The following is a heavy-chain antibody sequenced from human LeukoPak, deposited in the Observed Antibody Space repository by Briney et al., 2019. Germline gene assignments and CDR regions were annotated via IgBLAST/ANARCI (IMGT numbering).Heavy chain of an antibody. J-gene: IGHJ4*02. D-gene: IGHD1-26*01. CDR3: AREAPVGSVFDDVGHFDY. V-gene: IGHV1-24*01. Sequence: ASVKVSCRVSGYTLSELSMHWVRQSPGKGLEWMGGFDVAETDTIYAQKFQGRVTMTEDTSTDTAYMELNSLSSEDTALYYCAREAPVGSVFDDVGHFDYWGQGTLVTVSS. CDR2: FDVAETDT. CDR1: GYTLSELS.